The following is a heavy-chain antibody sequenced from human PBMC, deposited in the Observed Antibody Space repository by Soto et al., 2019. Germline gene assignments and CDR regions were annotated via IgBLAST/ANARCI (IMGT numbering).Heavy chain of an antibody. CDR1: GGTFSSYA. V-gene: IGHV1-69*13. Sequence: SVKVSFKASGGTFSSYAISWVRQAPGQGLEWMGGIIPIFGTANYAQKFQGRVTITADESTSTAYMELSSLRSEDTAVYYCARDGELLGGGRIYYFDYWGQGTLVTVSS. J-gene: IGHJ4*02. CDR3: ARDGELLGGGRIYYFDY. D-gene: IGHD3-10*01. CDR2: IIPIFGTA.